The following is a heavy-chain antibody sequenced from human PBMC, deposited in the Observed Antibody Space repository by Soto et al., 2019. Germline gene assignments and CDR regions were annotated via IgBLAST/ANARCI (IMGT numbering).Heavy chain of an antibody. D-gene: IGHD3-16*01. Sequence: GESLKISCKGSGYSFTSNWIAWVRQVPGKGLEWMGIIFPGDSDTRYSPSFQGQVTISADKSITTAYLQWSSLKASDTAMYYCARRGKSDYHYLFAYSGQGTLVTVSS. CDR2: IFPGDSDT. CDR3: ARRGKSDYHYLFAY. CDR1: GYSFTSNW. V-gene: IGHV5-51*01. J-gene: IGHJ4*02.